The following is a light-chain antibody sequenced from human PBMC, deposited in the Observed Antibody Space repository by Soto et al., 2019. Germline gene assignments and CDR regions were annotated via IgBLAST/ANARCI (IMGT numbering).Light chain of an antibody. Sequence: QSVLTQPPSVSAAPGQKVTISCSGSSSNIGNNYVSWYQQLPGTAPKLLIYDSNKRPSGIPDRFSGSKSGTSATLDITGLQTGDEADYYCATWDSRLTGEVFGGVTKLTVL. CDR1: SSNIGNNY. J-gene: IGLJ2*01. V-gene: IGLV1-51*01. CDR2: DSN. CDR3: ATWDSRLTGEV.